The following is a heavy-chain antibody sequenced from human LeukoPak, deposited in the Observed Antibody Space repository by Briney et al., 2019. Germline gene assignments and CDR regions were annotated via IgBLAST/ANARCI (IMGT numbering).Heavy chain of an antibody. CDR1: GGSISSGGYS. D-gene: IGHD4-17*01. V-gene: IGHV4-30-2*01. J-gene: IGHJ5*02. CDR2: IYHSGST. CDR3: ARNDYGDYGVWFDP. Sequence: PSQTLSLTCAVSGGSISSGGYSWSWIRQPPAKGLEWIGYIYHSGSTYYNPSLKSRVTISVDRSKNQFSLKLSSVTAADTAVYYCARNDYGDYGVWFDPWGQGTLVTVSS.